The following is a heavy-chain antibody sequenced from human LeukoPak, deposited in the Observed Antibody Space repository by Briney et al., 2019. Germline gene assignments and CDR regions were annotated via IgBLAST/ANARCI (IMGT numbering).Heavy chain of an antibody. CDR3: ARVIERPPEWFDP. Sequence: SETLSLTCAVYGGSFSGYYWSWIRQPPGKGLEWIGEINHSGSTNYNPSLKSRVTISVDTSKNQFSLKLSSVTAADTAVYYCARVIERPPEWFDPWGQGTLVTVSS. D-gene: IGHD1-14*01. J-gene: IGHJ5*02. CDR1: GGSFSGYY. V-gene: IGHV4-34*01. CDR2: INHSGST.